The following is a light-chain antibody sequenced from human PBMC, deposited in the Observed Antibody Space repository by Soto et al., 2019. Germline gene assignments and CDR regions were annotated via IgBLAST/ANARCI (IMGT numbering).Light chain of an antibody. J-gene: IGKJ4*01. CDR1: QSVSSSY. CDR2: GAS. Sequence: IVSAQASGALSHPPLQSPTVSCRSSQSVSSSYLAWYQQKPGQAPRLLIYGASSRATGIPDRFSGSGSGTDFTLTIRRLEPEDSAVYYCQQLGSSGPLTFGRGTTVDIK. V-gene: IGKV3-20*01. CDR3: QQLGSSGPLT.